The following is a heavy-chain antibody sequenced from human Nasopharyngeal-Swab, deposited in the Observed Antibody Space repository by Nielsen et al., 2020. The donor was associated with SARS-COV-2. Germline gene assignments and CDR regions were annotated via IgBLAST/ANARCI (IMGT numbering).Heavy chain of an antibody. J-gene: IGHJ4*02. CDR2: IYYSGGT. CDR3: AGQTVAGYFDS. Sequence: SETLSLTCTVSGGSISNSNYYWDWIRQPPGKGLEWIGNIYYSGGTYLNPSLKSRVTISVDTSKNQFSLKLNSATAADTAVYYCAGQTVAGYFDSWGQGTLVTVSS. CDR1: GGSISNSNYY. D-gene: IGHD6-19*01. V-gene: IGHV4-39*01.